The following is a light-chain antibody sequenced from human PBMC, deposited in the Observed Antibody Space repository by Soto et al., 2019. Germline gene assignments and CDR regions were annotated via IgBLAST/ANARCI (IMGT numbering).Light chain of an antibody. J-gene: IGKJ2*01. CDR1: QGIRTY. Sequence: DIPMTQSPSAMSASVGDRVTITCRASQGIRTYLVWFQQTPGKVPKRLIYAASSLENGVPARFSGSGSGTEFTLTISSLQPEDFATYYCLQHNSYPHTFGQGTKLEIK. CDR2: AAS. V-gene: IGKV1-17*03. CDR3: LQHNSYPHT.